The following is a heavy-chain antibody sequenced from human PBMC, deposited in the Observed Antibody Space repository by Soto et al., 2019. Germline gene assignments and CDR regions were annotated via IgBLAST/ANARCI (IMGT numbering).Heavy chain of an antibody. CDR2: MYYSGGS. Sequence: SETLSLTCTVSGASMNNYYGSWVRQPPGKGLEWIGYMYYSGGSNSNPSLKGRVTISVDTSKNQISLKLTSVTAADTAVYYCVRSGHSFGGVMWGQGTLVTVSS. V-gene: IGHV4-59*01. CDR1: GASMNNYY. CDR3: VRSGHSFGGVM. J-gene: IGHJ4*02. D-gene: IGHD3-16*01.